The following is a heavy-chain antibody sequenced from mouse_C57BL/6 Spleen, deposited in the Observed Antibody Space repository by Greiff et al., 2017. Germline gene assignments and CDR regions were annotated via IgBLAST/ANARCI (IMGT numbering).Heavy chain of an antibody. CDR1: GYTFTSYW. D-gene: IGHD1-1*01. V-gene: IGHV1-72*01. Sequence: QVQLQQPGAELVKPGASVKLSCKASGYTFTSYWMHWVKQRPGRGLEWIGRIDPNSGGTKYNEKFKSKATLTVDKSSSTAYMQLSSLTSEDSAVYYCARGIITTVVASFDYWGQGTTLTVSS. CDR3: ARGIITTVVASFDY. CDR2: IDPNSGGT. J-gene: IGHJ2*01.